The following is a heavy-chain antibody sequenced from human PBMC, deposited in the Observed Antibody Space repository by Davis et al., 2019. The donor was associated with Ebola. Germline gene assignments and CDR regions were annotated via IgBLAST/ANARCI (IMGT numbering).Heavy chain of an antibody. Sequence: PGGSLRLSCAASGFTFSSYAMSWVRQAPGKGLEWVSAISGSGGSTYYADSVKGRFTISRDNSKNTLYLQMNSLRAEDTAVNYCAKDKAYRSDAFDIWGQGTMVTVSS. CDR3: AKDKAYRSDAFDI. V-gene: IGHV3-23*01. D-gene: IGHD2-21*01. CDR1: GFTFSSYA. CDR2: ISGSGGST. J-gene: IGHJ3*02.